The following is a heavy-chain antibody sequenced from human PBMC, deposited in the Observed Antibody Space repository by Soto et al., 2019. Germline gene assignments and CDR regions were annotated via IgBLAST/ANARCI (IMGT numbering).Heavy chain of an antibody. D-gene: IGHD5-12*01. CDR2: ISSNGGST. CDR1: GFTFSSYA. CDR3: ARVGYSGYDFDY. V-gene: IGHV3-64*01. J-gene: IGHJ4*02. Sequence: GGSLRLSCAASGFTFSSYAMHWVRQAPGKGLEYVSAISSNGGSTYYANSVKGRFTISRDNSKNTLYLQMGSLRAEDMAVYYCARVGYSGYDFDYWGQGTLVTVSS.